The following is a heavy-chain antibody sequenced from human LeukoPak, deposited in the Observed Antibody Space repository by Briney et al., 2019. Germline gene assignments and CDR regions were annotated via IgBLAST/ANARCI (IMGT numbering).Heavy chain of an antibody. Sequence: SETLSLTCAVYGGSFSGYYWSWIRQPPGKGLEWIGEINHSGSTNYNPSLKSRVTISVDTSKNQFSLKLSSVTAADTAVYYCARDRVAARPAVGYMDVWGKGTTVTVSS. CDR1: GGSFSGYY. J-gene: IGHJ6*03. D-gene: IGHD6-6*01. V-gene: IGHV4-34*01. CDR3: ARDRVAARPAVGYMDV. CDR2: INHSGST.